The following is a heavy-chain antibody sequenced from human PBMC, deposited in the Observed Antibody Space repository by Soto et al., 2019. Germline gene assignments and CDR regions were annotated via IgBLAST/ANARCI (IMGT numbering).Heavy chain of an antibody. CDR3: ARDLDGRQWLEHGYFDL. D-gene: IGHD6-19*01. V-gene: IGHV3-33*01. J-gene: IGHJ2*01. CDR2: IWYDGSNK. CDR1: GFTFSSYG. Sequence: QVQLVESGGGVVQPGRSLRLSCAASGFTFSSYGMHWVRQAPGKGLEWVAVIWYDGSNKYYADSVKGRFTISRDNSKNTLYLQMNSLRAEDTAVYYGARDLDGRQWLEHGYFDLLGRGTLVTVSS.